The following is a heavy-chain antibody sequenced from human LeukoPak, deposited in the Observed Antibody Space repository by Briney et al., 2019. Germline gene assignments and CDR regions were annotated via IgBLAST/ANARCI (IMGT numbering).Heavy chain of an antibody. V-gene: IGHV4-4*02. Sequence: SETLSLTCAVSGASISSTKWWAWVRQPPGKGLEWIGEIYHSGSINYNPSLKSRVTISVDKSKNQFSLKLSSVTAADTAVYYCARVLYGSGTYYFDYWGQGTLVTVSS. CDR1: GASISSTKW. D-gene: IGHD3-10*01. CDR3: ARVLYGSGTYYFDY. J-gene: IGHJ4*02. CDR2: IYHSGSI.